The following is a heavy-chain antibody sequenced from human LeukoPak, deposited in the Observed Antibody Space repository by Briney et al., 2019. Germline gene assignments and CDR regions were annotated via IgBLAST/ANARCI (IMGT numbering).Heavy chain of an antibody. CDR2: INWNGGST. V-gene: IGHV3-20*04. Sequence: GGSPRLSCAASGLTFDDYGMGWVRPAPGKGLEWVSGINWNGGSTGYADSVKGRFTVSRKNAKNSLYLQMNSLRAEDTALYYCARDQGLSSYYYYMDVWGKGTTVTVSS. D-gene: IGHD3/OR15-3a*01. J-gene: IGHJ6*03. CDR3: ARDQGLSSYYYYMDV. CDR1: GLTFDDYG.